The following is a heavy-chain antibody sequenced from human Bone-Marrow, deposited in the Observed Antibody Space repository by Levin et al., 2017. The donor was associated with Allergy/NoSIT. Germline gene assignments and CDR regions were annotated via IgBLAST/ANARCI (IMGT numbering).Heavy chain of an antibody. Sequence: GGSLRLSCAASGFTFSSYGMHWVRQAPGKGLEWVAVIWYDGSNKYYADSVKGRFTISRDNSKNTLYLQMNSLRAEDTAVYYCARPDNYDILTGYYKGYYGMDVWGQGTTVTVSS. CDR2: IWYDGSNK. CDR3: ARPDNYDILTGYYKGYYGMDV. D-gene: IGHD3-9*01. CDR1: GFTFSSYG. J-gene: IGHJ6*02. V-gene: IGHV3-33*01.